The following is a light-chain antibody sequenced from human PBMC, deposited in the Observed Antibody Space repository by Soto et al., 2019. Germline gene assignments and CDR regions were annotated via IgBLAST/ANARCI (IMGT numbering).Light chain of an antibody. CDR1: RAINNY. CDR3: QQSYSTPPT. CDR2: SAS. J-gene: IGKJ2*01. V-gene: IGKV1-39*01. Sequence: IPMTQSPSSLSASVGDRVTLTCRTSRAINNYVNWYQHLPGRVPKLLISSASILQAGVPSRFSDGGSGTHFALTSSNLQPEDVANYYCQQSYSTPPTFGHGTKLEI.